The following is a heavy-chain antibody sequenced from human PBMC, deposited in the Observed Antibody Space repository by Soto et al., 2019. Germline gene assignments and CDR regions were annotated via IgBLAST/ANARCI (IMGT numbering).Heavy chain of an antibody. Sequence: ASVKVSCKASGGTFSSYAISWVRQAPGQRLEWMGWITADYGNTKYSQKFQGRVTITRDTSASTAYMELSSLRSEDTAVYYCATSGYTSRFDSWGQGTLVTVSS. CDR1: GGTFSSYA. D-gene: IGHD5-12*01. CDR3: ATSGYTSRFDS. V-gene: IGHV1-3*01. J-gene: IGHJ4*02. CDR2: ITADYGNT.